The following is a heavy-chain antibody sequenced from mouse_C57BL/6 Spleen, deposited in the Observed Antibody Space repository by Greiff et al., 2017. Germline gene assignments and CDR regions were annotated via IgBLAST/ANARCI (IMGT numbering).Heavy chain of an antibody. CDR3: GREYYCPFDY. J-gene: IGHJ2*01. Sequence: EVQLQQSGPELVKPGASVKISCKASGYTFTDYYMNWVKQSPGKSLEWIGDINPNNGSTSYNQKIKGKATLTVDNSSSTAYMQLRSLTSEDSAVYYCGREYYCPFDYWGQGTTLTVSS. V-gene: IGHV1-26*01. D-gene: IGHD1-1*01. CDR1: GYTFTDYY. CDR2: INPNNGST.